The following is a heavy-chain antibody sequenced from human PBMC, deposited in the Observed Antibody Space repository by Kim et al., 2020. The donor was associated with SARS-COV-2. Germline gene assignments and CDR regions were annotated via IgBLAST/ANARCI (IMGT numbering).Heavy chain of an antibody. D-gene: IGHD3-3*01. CDR2: IYHSGST. Sequence: SETLSLTCTVSGYSISSGYYWGWIRQPPGKGLEWIGSIYHSGSTYYNPSLKSRVTISVDTSKNQFSLKLSSVTAADTAVYYCARALRFLEWLLPPGYYYYGMDVWGQGTTVTVSS. CDR1: GYSISSGYY. CDR3: ARALRFLEWLLPPGYYYYGMDV. V-gene: IGHV4-38-2*02. J-gene: IGHJ6*02.